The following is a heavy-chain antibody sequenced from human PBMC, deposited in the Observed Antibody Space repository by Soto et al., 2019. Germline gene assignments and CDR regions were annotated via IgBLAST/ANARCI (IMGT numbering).Heavy chain of an antibody. CDR3: AREEQLRSYYYYYMDV. D-gene: IGHD6-6*01. J-gene: IGHJ6*03. Sequence: PSQTLSLTCAISGDSVSSNSAAWNWIRQSPSKGLEWLGRTYYRSKWYNDYAVSVKSRITINPDTSKNQFSLQLNSVTPEDTAVYYCAREEQLRSYYYYYMDVWGKGTTVTVSS. CDR2: TYYRSKWYN. V-gene: IGHV6-1*01. CDR1: GDSVSSNSAA.